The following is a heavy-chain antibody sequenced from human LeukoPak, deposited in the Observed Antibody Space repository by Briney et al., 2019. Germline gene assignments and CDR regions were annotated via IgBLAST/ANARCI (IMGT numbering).Heavy chain of an antibody. D-gene: IGHD3-22*01. V-gene: IGHV3-7*01. Sequence: GGSLRLSCATSGFNFSNYWMTWLRQAPGKGLEWMANIKHDGSEEFYVHSVKGRFTISRDNAKNSLYLQMNSLRAEDTAVYYCARQFYDSSGYYFTPSDYWGQGTLVTVS. CDR1: GFNFSNYW. CDR3: ARQFYDSSGYYFTPSDY. CDR2: IKHDGSEE. J-gene: IGHJ4*02.